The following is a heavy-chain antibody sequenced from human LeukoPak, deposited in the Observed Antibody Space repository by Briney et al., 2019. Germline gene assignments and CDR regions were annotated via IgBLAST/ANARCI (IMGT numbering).Heavy chain of an antibody. D-gene: IGHD3-22*01. CDR3: ARDPVGTYYYDSSGYYPDYFDY. V-gene: IGHV1-18*01. J-gene: IGHJ4*02. CDR1: GYTFTSYG. Sequence: ASVKVSCKASGYTFTSYGISWVRQAPGQGLEWMGWISAYNGHTNYAQKLQGRVTMTTDTSTSTAYMELRSLRSDDTAVYYCARDPVGTYYYDSSGYYPDYFDYWGQGTLVTVSS. CDR2: ISAYNGHT.